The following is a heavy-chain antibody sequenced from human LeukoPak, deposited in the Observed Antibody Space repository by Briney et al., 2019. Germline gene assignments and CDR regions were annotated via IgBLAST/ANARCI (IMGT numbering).Heavy chain of an antibody. Sequence: GGSLRLSCAASGFTFSGSAMHWVRQASGKGLEWVGRIRSKANSYATAYAASVEGRFTISRDDSKNTAYLQMNSLKTEDTAVYYCTRRREPGIAPYWGQGTLVTVSS. CDR1: GFTFSGSA. CDR3: TRRREPGIAPY. CDR2: IRSKANSYAT. D-gene: IGHD6-13*01. J-gene: IGHJ4*02. V-gene: IGHV3-73*01.